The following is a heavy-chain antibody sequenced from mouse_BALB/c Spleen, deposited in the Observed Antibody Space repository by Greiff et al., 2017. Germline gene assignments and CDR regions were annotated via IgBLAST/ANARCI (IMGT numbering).Heavy chain of an antibody. CDR1: GFTFSDYY. CDR3: ARDPTVVATERFAY. V-gene: IGHV5-4*02. Sequence: EVKLMESGGGLVKPGGSLKLSCAASGFTFSDYYMYWVRQTPEKRLEWVATISDGGSYTYYPDSVKGRFTISRDNAKNNLYLQMSSLKSEDTAMYYCARDPTVVATERFAYWGQGTLVTVSA. CDR2: ISDGGSYT. J-gene: IGHJ3*01. D-gene: IGHD1-1*01.